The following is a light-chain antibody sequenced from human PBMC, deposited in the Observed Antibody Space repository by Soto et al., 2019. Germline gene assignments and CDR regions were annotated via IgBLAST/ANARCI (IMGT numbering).Light chain of an antibody. Sequence: EIVLTQSPATLSLSPGERATLSRRASQSVSSCLAWYQQKPGQAPRLLIYDASNRATGIPARFSGSGSGTDFTLTISSLEPEDFAVYYCQQRSNWPPRGTFGQGTKVEIK. V-gene: IGKV3-11*01. CDR1: QSVSSC. J-gene: IGKJ1*01. CDR2: DAS. CDR3: QQRSNWPPRGT.